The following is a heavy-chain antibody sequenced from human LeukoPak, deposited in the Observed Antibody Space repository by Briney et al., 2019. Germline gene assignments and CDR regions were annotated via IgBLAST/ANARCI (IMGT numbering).Heavy chain of an antibody. CDR1: GGSISSSSYY. J-gene: IGHJ4*02. D-gene: IGHD1-14*01. CDR2: IYYSGST. V-gene: IGHV4-39*01. Sequence: SETLSLTCTVSGGSISSSSYYWGWIRQPPGKGLEWIGSIYYSGSTYYNPSLKSRVTISVDTSKNQFSPKLSSVTAADTAVYYCARRQFNLGYYFDYWGQGTLVTVSS. CDR3: ARRQFNLGYYFDY.